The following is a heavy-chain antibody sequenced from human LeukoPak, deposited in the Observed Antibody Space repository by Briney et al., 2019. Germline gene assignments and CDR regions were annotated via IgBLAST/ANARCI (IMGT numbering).Heavy chain of an antibody. CDR2: ISYDGSNK. CDR3: AKDGGAGLTNYYGMDV. D-gene: IGHD3-16*01. J-gene: IGHJ6*02. V-gene: IGHV3-30*18. CDR1: GFTFSSYG. Sequence: PGRSLRLSCAASGFTFSSYGMHWVRQAPGKGLEWVAVISYDGSNKYYADSVKGRFTISRDNSKNTLYLQMNSLRAEDTAVYYCAKDGGAGLTNYYGMDVWGQGTTVTVSS.